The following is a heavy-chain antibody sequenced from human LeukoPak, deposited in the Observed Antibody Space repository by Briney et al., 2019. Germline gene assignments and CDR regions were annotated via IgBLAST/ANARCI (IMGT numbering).Heavy chain of an antibody. J-gene: IGHJ5*02. CDR3: AKAGSSIVATGGNWFDP. D-gene: IGHD5-12*01. CDR1: GFTFSSYG. CDR2: ISYDGSNK. V-gene: IGHV3-30*18. Sequence: PGGSLRLSCAASGFTFSSYGMHWVRQAPGKGLEWVAVISYDGSNKYYADSVKGRFTISRDNSKNTLYLQMNSLRVEDTAVYYCAKAGSSIVATGGNWFDPWGQGTLVTVSS.